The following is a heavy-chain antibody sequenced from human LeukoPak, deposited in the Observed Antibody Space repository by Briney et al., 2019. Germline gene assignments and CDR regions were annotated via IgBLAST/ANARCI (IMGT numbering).Heavy chain of an antibody. CDR2: IIPIFGTA. J-gene: IGHJ4*02. CDR3: ARATRYGSGWYVVDY. V-gene: IGHV1-69*06. CDR1: GGTFSSYA. D-gene: IGHD6-19*01. Sequence: GSSVKVSCKASGGTFSSYAISWVRQAPGQGLEWMGGIIPIFGTANYAQKFQGRVTITADKSTSTAYMELSSLRSEDTAVYYCARATRYGSGWYVVDYWGQGTLVTVSS.